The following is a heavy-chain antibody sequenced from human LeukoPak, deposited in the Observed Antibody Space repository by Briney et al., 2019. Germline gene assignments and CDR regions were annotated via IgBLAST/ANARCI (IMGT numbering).Heavy chain of an antibody. D-gene: IGHD6-19*01. CDR2: IYNSGAKI. CDR3: AKDVAPDSGWDLDY. V-gene: IGHV3-23*01. CDR1: GLTFSTYS. J-gene: IGHJ4*02. Sequence: GGSLRLSCAVSGLTFSTYSMTWVRQGPGKGLEWVSSIYNSGAKIFYADSVKGRFTIPRDNSKNMLYLQMNSLRVEDTAVYYCAKDVAPDSGWDLDYWGQGTLVTVSS.